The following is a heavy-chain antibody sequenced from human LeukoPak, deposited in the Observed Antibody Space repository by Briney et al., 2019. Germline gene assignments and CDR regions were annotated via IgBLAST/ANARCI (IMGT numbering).Heavy chain of an antibody. V-gene: IGHV1-2*02. Sequence: GASVKVSCKASGYTFTGYYIHWVRQAPGQGLEWMGWINPNSGGTNYAQKFQGRVIMTRDTSISTAYMELSRLRSDDTAVYYCARDRHTARIYYYYYYYMDVWGKGTTVTVSS. J-gene: IGHJ6*03. CDR2: INPNSGGT. CDR3: ARDRHTARIYYYYYYYMDV. CDR1: GYTFTGYY. D-gene: IGHD5-18*01.